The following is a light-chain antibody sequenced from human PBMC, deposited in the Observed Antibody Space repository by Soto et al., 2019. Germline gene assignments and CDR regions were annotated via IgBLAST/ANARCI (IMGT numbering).Light chain of an antibody. V-gene: IGKV3D-20*02. CDR2: VAS. CDR3: QQSYNAPIT. J-gene: IGKJ5*01. CDR1: QSVSSTY. Sequence: EIVLTQSPVTLSLSPGEIATLSCSASQSVSSTYFAWYQQKPGKAPQLLIYVASRLESGVPSRFSGSGSGTDFTLTISSLQPEDFATYYCQQSYNAPITFGQGTRLEIK.